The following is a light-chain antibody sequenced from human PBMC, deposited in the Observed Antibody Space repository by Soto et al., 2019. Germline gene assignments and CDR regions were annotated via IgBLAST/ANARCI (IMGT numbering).Light chain of an antibody. CDR3: LSYYNAPET. V-gene: IGKV1-27*01. J-gene: IGKJ1*01. CDR1: QGISSY. CDR2: AAS. Sequence: DLQMTQSPSSLSASVGDRVTITCRASQGISSYLAWYQQRPGKVPKVLIYAASTLHSGVPSRFSGRGSGTDFTLTISNVQPEDVATYYCLSYYNAPETFGQGTEVEIK.